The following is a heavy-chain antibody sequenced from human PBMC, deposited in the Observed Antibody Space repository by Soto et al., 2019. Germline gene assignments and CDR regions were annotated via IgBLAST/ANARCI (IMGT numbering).Heavy chain of an antibody. D-gene: IGHD6-6*01. Sequence: QLQLQESGPGLVKPSETLSLTCTVSGSSISSSSNYWGWIRQPPGKGLEWIGGIYYSGSTYYNPSLKSRVTISVDTSKNQFSLKLSSVTAAVTDVYYCARQVPYSSSSFEFDYCGQLTMVTVFS. CDR1: GSSISSSSNY. CDR2: IYYSGST. CDR3: ARQVPYSSSSFEFDY. J-gene: IGHJ4*02. V-gene: IGHV4-39*01.